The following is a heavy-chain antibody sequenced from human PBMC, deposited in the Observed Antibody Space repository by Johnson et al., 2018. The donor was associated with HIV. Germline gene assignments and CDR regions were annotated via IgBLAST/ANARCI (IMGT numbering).Heavy chain of an antibody. CDR1: GFTLGGYP. V-gene: IGHV3-73*01. D-gene: IGHD2-15*01. Sequence: VQLVESGGALVQPGGSLKLSCAASGFTLGGYPKHWVRQASGKGLEWIGHIRNKANSYATEYAASVKGRFTISRDDSKNTAYLQMNSLKSEDTAVYYCCKFVGYCSGGGCYTPGDIWGRGTMVTVSS. CDR2: IRNKANSYAT. J-gene: IGHJ3*02. CDR3: CKFVGYCSGGGCYTPGDI.